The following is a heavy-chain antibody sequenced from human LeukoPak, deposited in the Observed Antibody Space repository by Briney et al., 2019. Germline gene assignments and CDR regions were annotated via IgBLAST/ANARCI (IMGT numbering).Heavy chain of an antibody. CDR1: GGSISSDY. V-gene: IGHV4-59*01. D-gene: IGHD6-13*01. Sequence: SETLSLTCTVSGGSISSDYWSWIRQPPGKGLEWIGYIYYSGSTNYNPSLKSRVTISVDTSKNQFSLKLSSVTAADTAVYFCARSFSSSWQYFDYWGQGTLVTVSS. CDR2: IYYSGST. CDR3: ARSFSSSWQYFDY. J-gene: IGHJ4*02.